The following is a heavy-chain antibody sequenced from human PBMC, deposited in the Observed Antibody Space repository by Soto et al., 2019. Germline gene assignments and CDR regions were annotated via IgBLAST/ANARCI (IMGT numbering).Heavy chain of an antibody. CDR1: GFTFSGHW. D-gene: IGHD2-2*01. Sequence: EVHLVESGGGLVQPGGSLRLSCAASGFTFSGHWMSWVRQAPGKGLEWVAHIKQDGSETFYVGSVKGRFTISRDNAKNSLDLQMNSLRAEDTALYYCARDRGFCSGTNCRRGSIYYYYMDVWGNGTTVTVSS. CDR2: IKQDGSET. V-gene: IGHV3-7*01. J-gene: IGHJ6*03. CDR3: ARDRGFCSGTNCRRGSIYYYYMDV.